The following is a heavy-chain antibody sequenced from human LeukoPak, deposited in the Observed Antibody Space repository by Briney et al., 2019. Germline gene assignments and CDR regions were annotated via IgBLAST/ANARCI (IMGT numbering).Heavy chain of an antibody. Sequence: GGSLRLSCAASGFTFSSSWMYWVRQAPGKGLVWVSRINSDESITTYADSVKGRFTISRDNAKDTLYLQMNSLRAEDTAVYYCARGLVPGFLDYWGQRTPVTVSS. CDR1: GFTFSSSW. CDR3: ARGLVPGFLDY. V-gene: IGHV3-74*01. J-gene: IGHJ4*02. CDR2: INSDESIT. D-gene: IGHD4-11*01.